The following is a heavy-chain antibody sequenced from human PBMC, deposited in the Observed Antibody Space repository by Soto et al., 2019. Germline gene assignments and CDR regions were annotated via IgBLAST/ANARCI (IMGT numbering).Heavy chain of an antibody. CDR3: ARMPVAAAYYFDF. V-gene: IGHV4-31*03. D-gene: IGHD2-15*01. Sequence: QVQLQESGPGLVKASQTLSLTRTVSGASVSSGGSYWSWIRQHPGKGLEWIGSIYYSGRTHYNPSLNSRVTISLDTSKNHFSLKLTSVTAADTALYYCARMPVAAAYYFDFWGQGTLVTVSS. J-gene: IGHJ4*02. CDR1: GASVSSGGSY. CDR2: IYYSGRT.